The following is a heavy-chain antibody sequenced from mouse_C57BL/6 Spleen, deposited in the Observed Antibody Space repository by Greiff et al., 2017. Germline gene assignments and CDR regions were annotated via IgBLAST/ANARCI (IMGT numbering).Heavy chain of an antibody. V-gene: IGHV14-3*01. CDR1: GFTFKNTY. CDR2: IDPANGNT. Sequence: VQLQQSVAELVRPGASVKLSCTASGFTFKNTYMHWVKQTPEQGLEWIGRIDPANGNTKYAPKFKGKATITADTSSNTAYLQLSRLTSEDTAIYYCARGLYDGYPFDYWGQGTTLTVSA. J-gene: IGHJ2*01. CDR3: ARGLYDGYPFDY. D-gene: IGHD2-3*01.